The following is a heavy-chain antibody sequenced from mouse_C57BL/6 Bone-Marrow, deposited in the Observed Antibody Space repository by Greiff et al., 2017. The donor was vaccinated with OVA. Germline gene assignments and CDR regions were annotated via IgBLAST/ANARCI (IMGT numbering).Heavy chain of an antibody. Sequence: QVHVKQSGAELVRPGASVTLSCKASGYTFTDSEMHWVKQTPVHGLEWIGAIDPETGGTAYNQKFKGKAILTADKSSSTAYMELRSLTSEDSAFYYCTRGYSNYYAMDYWGQGTSVTVSS. V-gene: IGHV1-15*01. D-gene: IGHD2-5*01. CDR2: IDPETGGT. CDR1: GYTFTDSE. J-gene: IGHJ4*01. CDR3: TRGYSNYYAMDY.